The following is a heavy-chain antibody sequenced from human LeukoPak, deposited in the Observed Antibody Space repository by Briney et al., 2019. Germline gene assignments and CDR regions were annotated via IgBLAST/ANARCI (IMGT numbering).Heavy chain of an antibody. V-gene: IGHV3-64D*06. CDR2: ISSNGGST. D-gene: IGHD5-12*01. J-gene: IGHJ5*02. Sequence: GGSLRLSCSASGFTLSSYVMHWVRQAPGKGLEYVSAISSNGGSTHYADSVKGRSTISRDNSKNTLYLQMSSPRSEDTAVYYCVKGYSGYDNFDHWGQGALVTVSS. CDR1: GFTLSSYV. CDR3: VKGYSGYDNFDH.